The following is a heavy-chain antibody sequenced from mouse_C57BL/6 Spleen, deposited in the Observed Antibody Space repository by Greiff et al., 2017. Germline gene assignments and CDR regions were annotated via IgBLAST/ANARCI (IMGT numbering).Heavy chain of an antibody. Sequence: QVQLQQPGAELVMPGASVKLSCKASGYTFTSYWMHWVKQRPGQGLEWIGEIDPSDSYTNYNQKFKSKSPLTVDKSSSTAYMQLSSLTSEVSAVYYCVRRTVVAVWYFDVWGTGATVTVSS. J-gene: IGHJ1*03. D-gene: IGHD1-1*01. V-gene: IGHV1-69*01. CDR3: VRRTVVAVWYFDV. CDR1: GYTFTSYW. CDR2: IDPSDSYT.